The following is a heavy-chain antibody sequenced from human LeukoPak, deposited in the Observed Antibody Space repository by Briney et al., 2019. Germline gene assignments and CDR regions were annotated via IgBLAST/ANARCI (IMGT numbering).Heavy chain of an antibody. CDR3: ARDRLYSSSSEDY. V-gene: IGHV3-53*01. D-gene: IGHD6-6*01. CDR2: IYSGGST. CDR1: GFTVSSNY. Sequence: AGGSLRLSCAASGFTVSSNYMSWVRQAPGKGLEWVSVIYSGGSTYYADSVQGRFTISRDTSKNTLYLQMNSLRAEDTAVYYCARDRLYSSSSEDYWGQGILVTVSS. J-gene: IGHJ4*02.